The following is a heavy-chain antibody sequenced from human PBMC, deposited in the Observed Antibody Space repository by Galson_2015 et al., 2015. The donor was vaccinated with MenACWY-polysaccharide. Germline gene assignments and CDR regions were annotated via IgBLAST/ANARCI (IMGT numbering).Heavy chain of an antibody. CDR2: FSDGGGST. V-gene: IGHV3-23*01. CDR1: GFTFTNTD. CDR3: AKMSWDRRGEGGDY. D-gene: IGHD3-10*01. J-gene: IGHJ4*02. Sequence: SLRLSCAVSGFTFTNTDMSWVRQAPGKGLEWVSSFSDGGGSTYYADSVKGRFAISRDNSKNVMYLQMNSLRAEDTAVYYCAKMSWDRRGEGGDYWGQGTLVTVSS.